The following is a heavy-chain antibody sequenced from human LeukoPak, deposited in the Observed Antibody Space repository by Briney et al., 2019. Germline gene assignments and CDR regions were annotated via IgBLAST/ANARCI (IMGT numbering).Heavy chain of an antibody. CDR1: GFTVSSNY. Sequence: PGGSLRLSCAASGFTVSSNYMSWVRQAPGKGLECVSLIYSGVNTYYADSVKGRFTISRDNSKNTVHLQMKSLRAEDTAVYYCAKDEGTTVTTIGDYWGQGTLVTVSS. J-gene: IGHJ4*02. V-gene: IGHV3-53*01. CDR2: IYSGVNT. CDR3: AKDEGTTVTTIGDY. D-gene: IGHD4-17*01.